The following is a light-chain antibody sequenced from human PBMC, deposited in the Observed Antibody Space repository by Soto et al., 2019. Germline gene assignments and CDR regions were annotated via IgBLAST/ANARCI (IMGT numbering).Light chain of an antibody. J-gene: IGKJ5*01. CDR3: QRYDSLPPT. Sequence: DIQMTQSPSSLSASVGDRVTITCQASHDIKKYLNWYQEKPGKAPKLLIYDASHLQTGVPSRFSGSGSGTHFTFTISSLQPEDIATYYCQRYDSLPPTFGQGTRLDIK. CDR2: DAS. CDR1: HDIKKY. V-gene: IGKV1-33*01.